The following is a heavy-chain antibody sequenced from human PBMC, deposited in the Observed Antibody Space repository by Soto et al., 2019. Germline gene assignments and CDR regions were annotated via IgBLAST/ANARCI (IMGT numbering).Heavy chain of an antibody. CDR2: VSHDGTT. V-gene: IGHV4-30-4*02. J-gene: IGHJ4*02. CDR1: GASISSGDYL. Sequence: PSETLSLTCTVSGASISSGDYLWSWIRQSPGKGLEWIGHVSHDGTTYYNPSLESRVTISVDTSKNQLSLKLSSVTAADTAVYYCARENYASSGAPFLDYWGQGTLVTVSS. CDR3: ARENYASSGAPFLDY. D-gene: IGHD3-22*01.